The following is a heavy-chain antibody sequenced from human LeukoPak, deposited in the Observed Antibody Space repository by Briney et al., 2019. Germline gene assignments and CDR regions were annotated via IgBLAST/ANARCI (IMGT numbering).Heavy chain of an antibody. Sequence: SETLSLTCTVSGXSISSYYWNWIRQPPGKGLEWIGYIHYSGSTNYNPSLKSRVSISVDTSKKQYSLILSSMTAADTAVYYCARDTRSYDSSGYYHFDYWGQGTLVTVSS. D-gene: IGHD3-22*01. CDR2: IHYSGST. J-gene: IGHJ4*02. V-gene: IGHV4-59*01. CDR3: ARDTRSYDSSGYYHFDY. CDR1: GXSISSYY.